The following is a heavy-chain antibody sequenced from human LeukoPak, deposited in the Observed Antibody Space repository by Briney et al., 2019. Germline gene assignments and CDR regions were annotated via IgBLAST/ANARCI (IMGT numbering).Heavy chain of an antibody. CDR2: INHSGST. J-gene: IGHJ4*02. CDR1: GGSFSGYY. D-gene: IGHD3-22*01. V-gene: IGHV4-34*01. CDR3: ARGRGYYYDSSGRVYFDY. Sequence: SETPSLTCAVYGGSFSGYYWSWIRQPPGKGLEWIGEINHSGSTNYNPSLKSRVTISVDTSKNQFSLKLSSVTAADTAVYYCARGRGYYYDSSGRVYFDYWGQGTLVTVSS.